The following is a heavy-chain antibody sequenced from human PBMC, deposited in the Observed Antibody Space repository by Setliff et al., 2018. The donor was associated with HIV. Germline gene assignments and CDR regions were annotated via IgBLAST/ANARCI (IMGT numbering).Heavy chain of an antibody. D-gene: IGHD2-8*01. Sequence: GGSLRLSCAASGFAFSGFWMSWARQAPGEGLQWVANIDQDGSKKYYVGSVKGRFTISRDTAKNSLYLQMNSLRADDTAVYYCAALSLRTNSVYGIISTRFDPWGQGTLVTVSS. CDR2: IDQDGSKK. CDR1: GFAFSGFW. J-gene: IGHJ5*02. V-gene: IGHV3-7*03. CDR3: AALSLRTNSVYGIISTRFDP.